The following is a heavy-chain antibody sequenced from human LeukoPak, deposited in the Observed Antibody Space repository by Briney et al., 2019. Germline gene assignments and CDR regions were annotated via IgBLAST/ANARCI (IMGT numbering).Heavy chain of an antibody. CDR1: GGSISSSSYY. D-gene: IGHD3-22*01. J-gene: IGHJ4*02. Sequence: PSETLSLTCTVSGGSISSSSYYWGWIRQPPGKGLEWIGSIYYSGSTYYNPSLKSRVTISVDTSKNQFSLKLSSVTAADTAVYYCARGRDYYDSNLFDYWGQGTLVTVSS. CDR3: ARGRDYYDSNLFDY. V-gene: IGHV4-39*07. CDR2: IYYSGST.